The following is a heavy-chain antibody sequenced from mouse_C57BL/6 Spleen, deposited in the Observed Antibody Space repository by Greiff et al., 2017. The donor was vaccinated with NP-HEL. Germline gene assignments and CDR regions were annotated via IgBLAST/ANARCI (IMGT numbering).Heavy chain of an antibody. CDR3: ARGANWDGDY. J-gene: IGHJ2*01. CDR1: GYSFTGYY. D-gene: IGHD4-1*01. Sequence: VQLQQSGPELVKPGASVKISCKASGYSFTGYYMNWVKQSPEKSLEWIGEINPSTGGTTYNQKFKAKATLTVDKSSSTAYMQLKSLTSEDSAVYYCARGANWDGDYWGQGTTLTVSS. CDR2: INPSTGGT. V-gene: IGHV1-42*01.